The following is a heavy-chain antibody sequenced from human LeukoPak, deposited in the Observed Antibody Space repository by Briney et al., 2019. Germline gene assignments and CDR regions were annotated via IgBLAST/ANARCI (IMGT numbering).Heavy chain of an antibody. CDR2: IYYSGST. D-gene: IGHD3-10*01. Sequence: SETLSLTCTVSGGSVSSGSYYWNWIRQPPGKGLEWIGYIYYSGSTNYNPSLKSRVTISVDTSKNQFSLKLSSVTAADTAVYYCARDSAGSGVGYYYYYGMDVWGKGTTVTVSS. CDR3: ARDSAGSGVGYYYYYGMDV. CDR1: GGSVSSGSYY. V-gene: IGHV4-61*01. J-gene: IGHJ6*04.